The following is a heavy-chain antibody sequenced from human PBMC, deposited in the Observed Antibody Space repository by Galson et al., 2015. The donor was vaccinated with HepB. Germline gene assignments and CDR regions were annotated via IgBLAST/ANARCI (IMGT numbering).Heavy chain of an antibody. D-gene: IGHD4-17*01. J-gene: IGHJ4*02. V-gene: IGHV3-30*04. CDR2: ISYDGSNK. CDR3: ASSRRHGDYGDY. Sequence: SLRLSCAASGFTFSSYAMHWVRQAPGKGLEWVAVISYDGSNKYYADSVKGRFTISRDNSKNTLYLQMNSLRAEDTAVYYCASSRRHGDYGDYWGQGTLVTVSS. CDR1: GFTFSSYA.